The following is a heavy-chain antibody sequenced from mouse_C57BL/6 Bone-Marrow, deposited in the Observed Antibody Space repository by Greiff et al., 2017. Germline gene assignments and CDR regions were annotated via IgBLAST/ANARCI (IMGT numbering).Heavy chain of an antibody. V-gene: IGHV1-4*01. Sequence: QVQLQQSGAELARPGASVKMSCKASGYTFTSYTMHWVKQRPGQGLEWIGYINPSSGYTKYNQKFKDKATLTADKSSSTAYMQLSSLTSEDSAVYYCARFGYDAWFAYWGQGTLVTVSA. CDR1: GYTFTSYT. D-gene: IGHD2-2*01. CDR3: ARFGYDAWFAY. CDR2: INPSSGYT. J-gene: IGHJ3*01.